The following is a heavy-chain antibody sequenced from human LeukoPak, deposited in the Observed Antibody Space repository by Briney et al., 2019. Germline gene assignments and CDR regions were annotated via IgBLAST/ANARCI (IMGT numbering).Heavy chain of an antibody. CDR1: GYNFTNYW. D-gene: IGHD6-19*01. V-gene: IGHV5-51*01. Sequence: GESLKISCKGSGYNFTNYWIGWVRQMPGKGLDCMGIIFGDDSDTRYSPSFQGQVTITAEKSISTAYLQWNSLKASDTAMYYCARRGRYSSGRGEFDYWGQGTLVTVSS. J-gene: IGHJ4*02. CDR3: ARRGRYSSGRGEFDY. CDR2: IFGDDSDT.